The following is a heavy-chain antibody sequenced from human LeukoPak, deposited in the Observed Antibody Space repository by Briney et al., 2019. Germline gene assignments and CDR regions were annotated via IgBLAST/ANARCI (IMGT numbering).Heavy chain of an antibody. V-gene: IGHV3-7*01. CDR2: IKGDGSET. Sequence: GGSLRLSCVASGSGFTFSEFWMGWVRQAPGERMEWVANIKGDGSETYYVDSVKGRFTISRDNVKNSVYLQMNSLRADDTSLYRCAREAYCGGPSCFAVNYMDVWGKGTTVTVSS. CDR1: GSGFTFSEFW. J-gene: IGHJ6*03. CDR3: AREAYCGGPSCFAVNYMDV. D-gene: IGHD2-21*01.